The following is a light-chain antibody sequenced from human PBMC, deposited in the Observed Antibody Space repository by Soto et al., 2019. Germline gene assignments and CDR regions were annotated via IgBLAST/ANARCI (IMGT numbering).Light chain of an antibody. CDR2: EVS. CDR3: SSYTSSSTYV. CDR1: SRDVGGYNY. J-gene: IGLJ1*01. Sequence: QSALTQPASVSGSPGQSITISCTGTSRDVGGYNYVSWYQQHPGKAPKLIIYEVSNRPSGVSNRFSGSKSGNTASLTISGLQAEDEADYYCSSYTSSSTYVFGTGTKVTVL. V-gene: IGLV2-14*01.